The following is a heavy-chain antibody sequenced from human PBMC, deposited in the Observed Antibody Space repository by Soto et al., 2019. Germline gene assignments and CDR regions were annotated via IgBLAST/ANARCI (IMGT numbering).Heavy chain of an antibody. CDR3: ATVATGSYYWFDP. CDR1: GFTFSSYW. CDR2: INSDGSIT. V-gene: IGHV3-74*03. D-gene: IGHD1-26*01. J-gene: IGHJ5*02. Sequence: GGSLRLSCTASGFTFSSYWMHWVRQASGKGLVWVSRINSDGSITTYADSVKGRFTISRDNAKNTLYLQMNSLSAEDTAVYYCATVATGSYYWFDPWGQGILVTVSS.